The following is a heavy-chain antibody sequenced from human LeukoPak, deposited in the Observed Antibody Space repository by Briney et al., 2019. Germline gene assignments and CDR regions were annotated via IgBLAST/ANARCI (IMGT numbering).Heavy chain of an antibody. CDR2: IKQDGTEK. Sequence: GESLRLSCAASGFTFTTYWMSWVRQAPGKGLEWVANIKQDGTEKYYVDSVKGRFTISRDNAKNSLYLQLNSLRVEDTAVYYCAKVAKYYYGSETYYFFEHWGQGTPVTASS. V-gene: IGHV3-7*01. D-gene: IGHD3-10*01. J-gene: IGHJ4*02. CDR1: GFTFTTYW. CDR3: AKVAKYYYGSETYYFFEH.